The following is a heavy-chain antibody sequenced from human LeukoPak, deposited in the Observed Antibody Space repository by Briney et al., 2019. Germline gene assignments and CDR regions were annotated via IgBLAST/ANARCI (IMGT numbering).Heavy chain of an antibody. D-gene: IGHD3-10*01. J-gene: IGHJ4*02. Sequence: GGSLRLSCTASGFTFGDYAMSWVRQAPGKGLEWVGFIRSKAYGGTTEYAASVEGRFTISRDDSKSIAYLQMNSLKTEDTAVYYCTRASYGSGSYSIFDYWGQGTLVTVSS. CDR3: TRASYGSGSYSIFDY. CDR2: IRSKAYGGTT. V-gene: IGHV3-49*04. CDR1: GFTFGDYA.